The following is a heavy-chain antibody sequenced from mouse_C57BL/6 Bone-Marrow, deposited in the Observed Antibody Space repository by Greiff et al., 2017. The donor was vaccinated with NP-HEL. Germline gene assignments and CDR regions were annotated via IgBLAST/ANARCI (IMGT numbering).Heavy chain of an antibody. CDR2: IYPGDGDT. Sequence: QVQLQQSGPELVKPGSSVNISCKASGYAFSSSWMNWVKQRPGKGLEWIGRIYPGDGDTNYNGKFTGKATLTADKSSSTAYMQLSSLTSEDSAVYFCARLVSDYWGQGTTLTVSS. J-gene: IGHJ2*01. CDR1: GYAFSSSW. V-gene: IGHV1-82*01. D-gene: IGHD2-2*01. CDR3: ARLVSDY.